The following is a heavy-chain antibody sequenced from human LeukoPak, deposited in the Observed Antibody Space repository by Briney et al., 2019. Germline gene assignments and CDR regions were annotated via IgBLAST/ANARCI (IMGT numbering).Heavy chain of an antibody. CDR2: IHDSGST. V-gene: IGHV4-30-4*07. CDR3: AKIYGDYRFEGSSYYFDH. J-gene: IGHJ4*02. D-gene: IGHD4-17*01. Sequence: SETLSLTCAVSGDSISSGGYSWSWIRQPPGKGLEWIAYIHDSGSTYNNPSLKTRLSISIDTSKNQFSLKLSSVTAADTAVYYRAKIYGDYRFEGSSYYFDHLGQGTLGTVSS. CDR1: GDSISSGGYS.